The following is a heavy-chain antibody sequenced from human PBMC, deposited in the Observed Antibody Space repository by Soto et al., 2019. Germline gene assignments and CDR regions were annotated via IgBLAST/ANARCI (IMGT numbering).Heavy chain of an antibody. D-gene: IGHD4-17*01. CDR2: IYYSGST. Sequence: LSETLSLTCTVSGCSISSGGYYWSWIRQHPGKGLEWIGYIYYSGSTYYNPSLKSRVTISVDTSKNQFSLKLSSVTAADTAVYYCARTKADDYGDYADPIYYYFDYWGQGTLVTVSS. CDR1: GCSISSGGYY. V-gene: IGHV4-31*03. J-gene: IGHJ4*02. CDR3: ARTKADDYGDYADPIYYYFDY.